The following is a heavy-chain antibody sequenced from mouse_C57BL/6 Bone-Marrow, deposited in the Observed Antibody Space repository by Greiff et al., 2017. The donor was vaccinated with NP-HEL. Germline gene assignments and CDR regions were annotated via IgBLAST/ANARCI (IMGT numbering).Heavy chain of an antibody. D-gene: IGHD2-1*01. J-gene: IGHJ2*01. V-gene: IGHV1-61*01. CDR1: GYTFTSYW. Sequence: QVQLQQPEAELVRPGSSVKLSCKASGYTFTSYWMDWVKQRPGQGLEWIGNIYPSDSETHYNQKFKDKATLAVDKSSSTAYMQLSSLTSEDSAVYYCARERDLLWYPYYFDYWGQGTTLTVSS. CDR3: ARERDLLWYPYYFDY. CDR2: IYPSDSET.